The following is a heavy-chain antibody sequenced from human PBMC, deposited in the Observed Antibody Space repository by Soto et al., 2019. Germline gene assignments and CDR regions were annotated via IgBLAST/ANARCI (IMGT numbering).Heavy chain of an antibody. CDR1: GFTFSNYA. Sequence: GGSLRLACAASGFTFSNYAMSWVRQAPGKGLEWVSAISGSDNSTYYADSVKGRFTISRDNSKNTLYLQLNSLTAEDTAVYYCAPMGVWGQGTTVTVSS. CDR3: APMGV. J-gene: IGHJ6*02. CDR2: ISGSDNST. V-gene: IGHV3-23*01.